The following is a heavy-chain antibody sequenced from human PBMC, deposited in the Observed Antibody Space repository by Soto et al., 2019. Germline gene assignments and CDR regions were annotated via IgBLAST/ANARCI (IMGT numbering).Heavy chain of an antibody. J-gene: IGHJ5*02. CDR1: GGSISSGDYY. V-gene: IGHV4-30-4*01. Sequence: PSETLSLTCTVSGGSISSGDYYWSWIRQPPGKGLEWIGYIYYSGSTYYNPSLKSRVTISVDTSKNQFSLKLSSVTAADTAVYYCARAPGVVVPAARKWGKSDWFDPWGQGTLVTVSS. CDR2: IYYSGST. D-gene: IGHD2-2*01. CDR3: ARAPGVVVPAARKWGKSDWFDP.